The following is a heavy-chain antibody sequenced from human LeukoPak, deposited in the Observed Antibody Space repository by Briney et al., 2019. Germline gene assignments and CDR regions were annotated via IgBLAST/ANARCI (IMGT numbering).Heavy chain of an antibody. Sequence: SETLSLTCTVSGGSISSSSYYWGWIRQPPGKGLEWIGSIYYSGSTYYNPSLKGRVTISVDTSKNQLSLKLSSVTAADTAVYYCATPQAYDILTGYYPGYWGQGTLVTVSS. D-gene: IGHD3-9*01. CDR1: GGSISSSSYY. V-gene: IGHV4-39*01. CDR2: IYYSGST. CDR3: ATPQAYDILTGYYPGY. J-gene: IGHJ4*02.